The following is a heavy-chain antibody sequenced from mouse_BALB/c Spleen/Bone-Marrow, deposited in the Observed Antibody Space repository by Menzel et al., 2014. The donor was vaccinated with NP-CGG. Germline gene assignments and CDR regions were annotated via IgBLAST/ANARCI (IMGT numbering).Heavy chain of an antibody. D-gene: IGHD2-10*02. CDR3: ARHPYGNYGWFAY. CDR2: ISNGGVNT. J-gene: IGHJ3*01. V-gene: IGHV5-12*02. Sequence: EVQLVESGGGLVQPGGSLKLPCATSGFTFSDYYMYWVRQTPEKRLEWVAFISNGGVNTYYPDTVKGRFTISRDNAKNTLYLQMSRLKSEDTAMYYCARHPYGNYGWFAYWGQGTLVTVSA. CDR1: GFTFSDYY.